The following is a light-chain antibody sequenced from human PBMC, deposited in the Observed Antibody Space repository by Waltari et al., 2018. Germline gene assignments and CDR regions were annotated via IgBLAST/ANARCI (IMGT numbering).Light chain of an antibody. J-gene: IGKJ1*01. CDR1: QSVSGW. CDR2: KTS. Sequence: DIQMTQSPSTLSASVGDRVTITFRASQSVSGWLAWYQQKPGKTPKLLIYKTSNLENGVPSRFSGSGSGTEFTLTMRSLQPDDFATYYCQHYNTYSWTFGQGTKVEIK. CDR3: QHYNTYSWT. V-gene: IGKV1-5*03.